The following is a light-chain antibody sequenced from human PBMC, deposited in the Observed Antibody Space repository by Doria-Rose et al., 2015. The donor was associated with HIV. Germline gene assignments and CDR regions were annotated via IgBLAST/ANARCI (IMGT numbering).Light chain of an antibody. CDR1: STDVGGYKY. Sequence: ISCTGTSTDVGGYKYVSWYPQHPGKAPKLMIYDVSNRPSWVSNRFSGSKSGNTASLTISGLQAEDEADYYCSSYTTSSTLVLGGGTKLTIL. V-gene: IGLV2-14*03. J-gene: IGLJ3*02. CDR3: SSYTTSSTLV. CDR2: DVS.